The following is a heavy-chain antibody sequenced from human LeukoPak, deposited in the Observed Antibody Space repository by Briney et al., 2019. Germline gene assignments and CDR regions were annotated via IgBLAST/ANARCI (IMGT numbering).Heavy chain of an antibody. Sequence: PSETLSLTCAVSGGSISSSNWWSWVRQPPGKGLEWIGEIYHSGSTNYNPSPKSRVTISVDKSKNQFSLKLSSVTAADAAVYYCARVAYYSDRSAFAFFDYWGRGTLVTVSS. J-gene: IGHJ4*02. CDR2: IYHSGST. D-gene: IGHD3-22*01. V-gene: IGHV4-4*02. CDR3: ARVAYYSDRSAFAFFDY. CDR1: GGSISSSNW.